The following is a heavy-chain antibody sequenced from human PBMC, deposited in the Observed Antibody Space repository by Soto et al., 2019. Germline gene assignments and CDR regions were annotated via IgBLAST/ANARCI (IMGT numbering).Heavy chain of an antibody. CDR2: ISPYNGNT. V-gene: IGHV1-18*01. CDR1: GYTFITYA. J-gene: IGHJ2*01. D-gene: IGHD3-10*01. CDR3: ARGAMIRGVIIGYFDL. Sequence: QVHLVQSGAEVKKPGASVKVSCKASGYTFITYAITWVRQAPGQGLEWMGWISPYNGNTNYAQKFQGRVTMTTDTSTSTAYMERRSLRSDDTAVYFCARGAMIRGVIIGYFDLWGRGTLVTVPS.